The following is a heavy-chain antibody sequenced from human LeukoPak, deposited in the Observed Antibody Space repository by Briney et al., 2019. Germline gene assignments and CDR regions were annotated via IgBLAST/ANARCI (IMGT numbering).Heavy chain of an antibody. CDR2: IRSKAYGGTT. Sequence: GGSLRLSCTASGFTFGDYAMSWFRQAPGKGLEWVGFIRSKAYGGTTEYAASVKGRFTISRDDSKSIAYLQMNSLKTEDAAVYYCTRGGSGCYGRTNDYWGQGTLVTVSS. J-gene: IGHJ4*02. D-gene: IGHD3-3*01. CDR3: TRGGSGCYGRTNDY. CDR1: GFTFGDYA. V-gene: IGHV3-49*03.